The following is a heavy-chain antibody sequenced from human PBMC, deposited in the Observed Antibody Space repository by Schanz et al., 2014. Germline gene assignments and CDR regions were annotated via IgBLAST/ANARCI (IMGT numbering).Heavy chain of an antibody. J-gene: IGHJ3*01. Sequence: EVQLLESGGGLVQPGGSLRLSCAGSGFSYNSYAMSWVRQAPGKGLEWVSAITSSGANTYYADSVEGRFTISRDNSKNTVYLQMNSLRAEDTAVYFCAKLDGYIFQGRPFDFWGQGTVVTVSS. D-gene: IGHD5-12*01. V-gene: IGHV3-23*01. CDR1: GFSYNSYA. CDR3: AKLDGYIFQGRPFDF. CDR2: ITSSGANT.